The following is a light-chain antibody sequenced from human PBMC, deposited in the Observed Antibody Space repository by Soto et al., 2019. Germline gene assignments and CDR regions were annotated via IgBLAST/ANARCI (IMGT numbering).Light chain of an antibody. CDR1: QGITSY. Sequence: DIQLTQSPSFLSASVGDRVTITCRASQGITSYLAWYQQIPGKAPNLLIYAASTLQSGVPSRFSGSGSGTEFTLTISSLQPEDFATYYCQQVDSFPFTFGPGTTVDIK. CDR2: AAS. J-gene: IGKJ3*01. CDR3: QQVDSFPFT. V-gene: IGKV1-9*01.